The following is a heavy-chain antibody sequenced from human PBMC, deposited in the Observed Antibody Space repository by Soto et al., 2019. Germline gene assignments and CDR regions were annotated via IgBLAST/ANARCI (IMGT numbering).Heavy chain of an antibody. CDR2: IFSNDEK. V-gene: IGHV2-26*01. CDR3: ARTPRETIFGVARYYYYYGMDV. D-gene: IGHD3-3*01. J-gene: IGHJ6*02. CDR1: GFSLSNARMG. Sequence: SGPTLVNPTETLTLTCTVSGFSLSNARMGVSWIRQPPGKALEWLAHIFSNDEKSYSTSLKSRLTISKDTSKSQVVLTMTNMDPVDTATYYCARTPRETIFGVARYYYYYGMDVWGQGT.